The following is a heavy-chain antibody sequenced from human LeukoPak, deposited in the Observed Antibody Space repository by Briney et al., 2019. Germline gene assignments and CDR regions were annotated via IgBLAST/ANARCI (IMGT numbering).Heavy chain of an antibody. CDR3: ARDLSGSGIAVAGVWFDP. J-gene: IGHJ5*02. Sequence: ASVKVSCKASGYTFTSYGISWVRQAPGQGLEWMGWISAYNGNTNYAQKLQGRVTMTTDTSTSTAYMELRSLRSDDTAVYYCARDLSGSGIAVAGVWFDPWGQGTLVTVSS. V-gene: IGHV1-18*01. D-gene: IGHD6-19*01. CDR1: GYTFTSYG. CDR2: ISAYNGNT.